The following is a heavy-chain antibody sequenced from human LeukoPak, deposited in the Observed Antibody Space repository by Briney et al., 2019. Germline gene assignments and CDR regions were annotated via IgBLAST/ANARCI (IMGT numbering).Heavy chain of an antibody. D-gene: IGHD1/OR15-1a*01. CDR2: ISSSSSYI. V-gene: IGHV3-21*01. Sequence: PGGSLRLSCAASGFTFSSYSMNWVRQAPGKGLEWVSSISSSSSYIYYADSVKGRFTISRDNAKNSLYLQMNSLRAEDTAVYYCARDPDPRRTFEQLDYWGQGTLVTVSS. CDR1: GFTFSSYS. J-gene: IGHJ4*02. CDR3: ARDPDPRRTFEQLDY.